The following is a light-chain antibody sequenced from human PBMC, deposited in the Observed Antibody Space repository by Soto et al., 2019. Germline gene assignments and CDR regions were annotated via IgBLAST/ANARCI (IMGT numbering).Light chain of an antibody. CDR2: LNSDGSH. V-gene: IGLV4-69*02. J-gene: IGLJ2*01. CDR3: QTCGTGIHVV. CDR1: SGHSRYA. Sequence: QPVLTQSPSASASLGASVKLTCTLSSGHSRYAIAWHQQQPEKGPRYLMNLNSDGSHSKGDGIPDRFSGSSSGAERYLIISSLQSEDEADYYCQTCGTGIHVVFGGGTKLTVL.